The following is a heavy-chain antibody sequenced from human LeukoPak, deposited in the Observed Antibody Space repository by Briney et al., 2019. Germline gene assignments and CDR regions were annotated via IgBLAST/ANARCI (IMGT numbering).Heavy chain of an antibody. CDR2: ICGSGDNI. J-gene: IGHJ4*02. Sequence: PGGSLRLSCAASGFRFSDYYMSWIRQAPGKGLEWISYICGSGDNIYYAGPVQGRFTISRDNSKNSLFLQLSSLTPEDTAVYYCARDGGHYHSENHYDVNYWGQGTLVTLSS. V-gene: IGHV3-11*01. D-gene: IGHD3-16*01. CDR3: ARDGGHYHSENHYDVNY. CDR1: GFRFSDYY.